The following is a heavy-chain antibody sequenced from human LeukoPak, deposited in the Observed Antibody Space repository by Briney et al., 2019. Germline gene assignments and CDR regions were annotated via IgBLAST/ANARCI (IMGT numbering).Heavy chain of an antibody. J-gene: IGHJ4*02. Sequence: GGSLRLSCAASGFTFSSYAMHWVRQAPGKGLEWVAVIWYDGSNKYYADSVKGRFTISRDNSKNTLYLQMNSLRAEDTAVYYCARDSVGGYVWGSYRWVYWGQGTLVTVSS. CDR1: GFTFSSYA. D-gene: IGHD3-16*02. V-gene: IGHV3-33*08. CDR2: IWYDGSNK. CDR3: ARDSVGGYVWGSYRWVY.